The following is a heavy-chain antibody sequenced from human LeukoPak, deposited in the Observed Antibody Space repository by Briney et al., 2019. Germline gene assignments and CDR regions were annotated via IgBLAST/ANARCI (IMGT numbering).Heavy chain of an antibody. J-gene: IGHJ4*01. Sequence: SETLSLTCAVYGGSFSGYYWSWIRQPPGKGLEWIGEINHSGSTNYNPSLKSRVTISVDTSKNQFSLKLSSVTAADTAVYYCARGGQGYFDYWGQEPWSPSPQ. V-gene: IGHV4-34*01. CDR3: ARGGQGYFDY. CDR1: GGSFSGYY. CDR2: INHSGST.